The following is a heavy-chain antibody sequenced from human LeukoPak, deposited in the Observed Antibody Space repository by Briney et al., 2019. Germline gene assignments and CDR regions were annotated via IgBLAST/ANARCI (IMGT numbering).Heavy chain of an antibody. CDR3: ARGGPAAGRFDY. J-gene: IGHJ4*02. CDR2: ISTRGSTI. CDR1: GFTFSSYA. Sequence: GGSLRLSCAASGFTFSSYAMHWVRQAPGKGLEWVSYISTRGSTIYYADSVKGRFTISRDNAKNSLYLQMSSLRAEDTAVYYCARGGPAAGRFDYWGQGTLVTVSS. D-gene: IGHD6-13*01. V-gene: IGHV3-48*04.